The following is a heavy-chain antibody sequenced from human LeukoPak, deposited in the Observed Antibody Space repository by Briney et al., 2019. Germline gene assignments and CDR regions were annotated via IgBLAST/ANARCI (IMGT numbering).Heavy chain of an antibody. V-gene: IGHV3-30-3*01. CDR2: ISYDGSNK. D-gene: IGHD5-18*01. CDR3: ARSGGYSYGYRDY. Sequence: GGSLRLSCAASGFTFSSYAMHWVRQAPGKGLEWVAVISYDGSNKYYADSVKGRFTISRVNSKNTLYLQMNSLRAEDTAVYYCARSGGYSYGYRDYWGQGTLVTVSS. J-gene: IGHJ4*02. CDR1: GFTFSSYA.